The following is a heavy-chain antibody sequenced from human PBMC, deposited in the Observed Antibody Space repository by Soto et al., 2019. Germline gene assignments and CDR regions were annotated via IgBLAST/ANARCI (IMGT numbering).Heavy chain of an antibody. CDR2: ISGRGGST. CDR3: AKYQDIVLMVYFEGFDY. CDR1: GFTFSSYA. D-gene: IGHD2-8*01. V-gene: IGHV3-23*01. Sequence: EVQLLETGGGLVQPGGSLRLSCAASGFTFSSYAMSWVRQAPGKGLEWVSAISGRGGSTYYADSVKGRFTISRDNSKNTLYLQMNSLRAEDTAVYYCAKYQDIVLMVYFEGFDYWGQGTLVTVSS. J-gene: IGHJ4*02.